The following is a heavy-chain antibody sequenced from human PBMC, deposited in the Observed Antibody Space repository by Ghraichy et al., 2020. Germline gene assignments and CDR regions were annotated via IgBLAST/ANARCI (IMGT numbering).Heavy chain of an antibody. CDR3: AKDSSGWYASLSYFYYGMDV. D-gene: IGHD6-19*01. V-gene: IGHV3-30*18. J-gene: IGHJ6*02. CDR1: GFTFSNFG. CDR2: ISYDGSKK. Sequence: GGSLRLSCAASGFTFSNFGMHWVRQAPGKGLEWVALISYDGSKKYYTDSVKGRFTISRDNSKNTLYLQMNSLRAEDTAIYYCAKDSSGWYASLSYFYYGMDVWGQGTMLTVSS.